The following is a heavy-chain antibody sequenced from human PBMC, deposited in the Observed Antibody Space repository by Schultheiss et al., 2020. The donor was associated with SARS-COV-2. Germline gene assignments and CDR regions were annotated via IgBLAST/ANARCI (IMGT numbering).Heavy chain of an antibody. V-gene: IGHV4-59*08. J-gene: IGHJ4*02. CDR3: ARGRATSWLPFIDH. Sequence: SETLSLTCTVSGGSVSRYYWSWIRQPPGKGLEWIGYVYYIGSTNYNPSLKSRVTISVDTSKNQFSLKLNSVTAADTAVYYCARGRATSWLPFIDHWGQGTLVTVSS. D-gene: IGHD6-13*01. CDR2: VYYIGST. CDR1: GGSVSRYY.